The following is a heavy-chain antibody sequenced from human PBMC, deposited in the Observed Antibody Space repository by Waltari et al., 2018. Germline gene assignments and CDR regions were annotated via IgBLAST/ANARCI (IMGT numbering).Heavy chain of an antibody. CDR1: GGTFSSYA. Sequence: QVQLVQSGAEVKKPGSSVKVSCKASGGTFSSYAIRWVRQAPGQGLEWMGGIIPIFGTANYAQKFQGRVTITADKSTSTAYMELSSLRSEDTAVYYCARVSTIFGVVIIPYAFDIWGQGTMVTVSS. J-gene: IGHJ3*02. D-gene: IGHD3-3*01. CDR2: IIPIFGTA. CDR3: ARVSTIFGVVIIPYAFDI. V-gene: IGHV1-69*14.